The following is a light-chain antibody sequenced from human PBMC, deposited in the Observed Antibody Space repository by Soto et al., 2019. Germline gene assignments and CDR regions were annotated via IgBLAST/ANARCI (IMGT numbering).Light chain of an antibody. CDR3: CSYAGRYTWV. Sequence: QSVLTQPHSVSGSPGQSVTISCTGTSSDVGAYNYVSWYQQHPGKAPKFMIYAVTRRPSGVPDRFSGSKSGNTASLTISGLQAEDEADYYCCSYAGRYTWVFGGGTKVTV. CDR1: SSDVGAYNY. V-gene: IGLV2-11*01. J-gene: IGLJ3*02. CDR2: AVT.